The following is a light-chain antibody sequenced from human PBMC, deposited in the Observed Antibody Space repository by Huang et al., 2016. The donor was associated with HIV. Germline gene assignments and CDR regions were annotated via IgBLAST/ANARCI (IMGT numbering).Light chain of an antibody. CDR2: KAS. Sequence: IQMTQSPSTLSASVGDRVTVTFRASESIGSWLAWYHQKPGKSPKFLIYKASTSAMDVPSWFGGSGSGTQFTLIISILKPDDFATYYCQQYSTSMYSFGQGTKVEIK. CDR1: ESIGSW. V-gene: IGKV1-5*03. CDR3: QQYSTSMYS. J-gene: IGKJ2*01.